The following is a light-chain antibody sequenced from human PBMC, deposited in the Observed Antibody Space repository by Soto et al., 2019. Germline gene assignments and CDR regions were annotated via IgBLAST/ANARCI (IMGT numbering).Light chain of an antibody. CDR3: SSYTGSSTVV. Sequence: QSVLTQPASVSESPGQSITISCTGTSNDIGGYNDVSWYQHHPGKAPKLMIYEVSNRPSGVSHRFSGSKSGNTASLTISGLQAEDEAYYYCSSYTGSSTVVFGGGTKLTVL. CDR2: EVS. J-gene: IGLJ2*01. CDR1: SNDIGGYND. V-gene: IGLV2-14*01.